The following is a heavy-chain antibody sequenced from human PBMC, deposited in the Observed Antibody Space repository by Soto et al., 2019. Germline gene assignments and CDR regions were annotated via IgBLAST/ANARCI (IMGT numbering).Heavy chain of an antibody. D-gene: IGHD2-2*01. CDR3: ARDKGSSSWHSFDY. V-gene: IGHV3-48*01. J-gene: IGHJ4*02. CDR2: ISDSSGTI. Sequence: ASGFTFSSYNMNWVRQAPGKGLEWVSYISDSSGTINYADYVKGRFTTSRDNAENSLFLQMNSLRAEDTAVYYCARDKGSSSWHSFDYWGQGT. CDR1: GFTFSSYN.